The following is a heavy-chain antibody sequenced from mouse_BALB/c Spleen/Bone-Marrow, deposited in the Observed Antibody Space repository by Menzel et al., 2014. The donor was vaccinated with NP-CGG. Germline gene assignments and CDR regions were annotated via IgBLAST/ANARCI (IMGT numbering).Heavy chain of an antibody. J-gene: IGHJ4*01. D-gene: IGHD3-2*01. CDR1: GYTFTSYW. CDR3: VRSTGAMDY. CDR2: INPSTGYT. Sequence: VQLQQSGAELAKPGASVKMSCKASGYTFTSYWMHWVKQRPGQGLEWIGYINPSTGYTEYSQKFKDKATLTADKSSSTAYMQLSSLTSEDSAVYYCVRSTGAMDYWGQGTSVTVS. V-gene: IGHV1-7*01.